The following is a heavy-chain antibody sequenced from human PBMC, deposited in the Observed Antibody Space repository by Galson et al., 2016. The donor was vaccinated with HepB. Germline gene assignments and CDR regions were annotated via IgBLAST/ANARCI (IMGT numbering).Heavy chain of an antibody. CDR1: GGTFSSYG. J-gene: IGHJ4*02. Sequence: SVKVSCKASGGTFSSYGISWVRQAPGQGLEWMGGIIPIFGTANYAQKFQGRVTITADKSTSTAYMELSSLRSEDTAVYYCAREDGYSSSTLDYWGQGTLVTVSS. V-gene: IGHV1-69*06. D-gene: IGHD6-6*01. CDR2: IIPIFGTA. CDR3: AREDGYSSSTLDY.